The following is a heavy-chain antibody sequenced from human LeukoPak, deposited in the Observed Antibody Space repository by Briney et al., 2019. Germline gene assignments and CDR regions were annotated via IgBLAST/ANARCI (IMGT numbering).Heavy chain of an antibody. CDR3: ARANYYDGSGYDY. CDR1: GYTFTGYY. V-gene: IGHV1-2*04. Sequence: ASVKVSCKASGYTFTGYYMHWVRQAPGQGLEWMGWINPNSGGTNYAQKFQGWVTMTRDTSISTAYMELSRLRSDDTAVYYCARANYYDGSGYDYWGQGTLVTVSS. D-gene: IGHD3-22*01. J-gene: IGHJ4*02. CDR2: INPNSGGT.